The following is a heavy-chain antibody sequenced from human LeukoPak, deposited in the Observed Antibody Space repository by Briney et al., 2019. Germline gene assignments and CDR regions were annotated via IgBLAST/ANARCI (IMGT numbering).Heavy chain of an antibody. Sequence: ASVKVSCKASGGTFSSYAISWVRQAPGQGLEWMGGIIPIFGTANYAQKFQGRVTITADESTSTAYMELSSLRSEDTAVYYCARVDSDYGGYYFDYWGQGTLVTVSS. V-gene: IGHV1-69*13. CDR2: IIPIFGTA. D-gene: IGHD4-17*01. CDR1: GGTFSSYA. J-gene: IGHJ4*02. CDR3: ARVDSDYGGYYFDY.